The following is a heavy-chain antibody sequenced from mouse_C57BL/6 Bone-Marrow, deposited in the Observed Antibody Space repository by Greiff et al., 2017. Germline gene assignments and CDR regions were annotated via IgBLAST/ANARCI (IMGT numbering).Heavy chain of an antibody. CDR2: IHPNSGST. CDR3: ARRRVTDWYFDV. D-gene: IGHD2-2*01. J-gene: IGHJ1*03. CDR1: GYTFTSYW. V-gene: IGHV1-64*01. Sequence: LVESGAELVKPGASVKLSCKASGYTFTSYWMHWVKQRPGQGLEWIGMIHPNSGSTNYNEKFKSKATLTVDKSSSTAYMQLSSLTSEDSAVYYCARRRVTDWYFDVWGTGTTVTVSS.